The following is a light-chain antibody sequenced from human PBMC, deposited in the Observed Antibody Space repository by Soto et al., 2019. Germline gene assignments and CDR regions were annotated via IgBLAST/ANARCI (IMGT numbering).Light chain of an antibody. CDR2: GAS. CDR3: HHYKHWPV. J-gene: IGKJ4*01. CDR1: QSIGNN. Sequence: ELGMTQSPATLSVSPGERATLSCSASQSIGNNLAWYQQKPGQAPRLLIFGASTRATGIPARFSGSGSGTEFTLTIGSLQSEDFGFYYCHHYKHWPVFGGGTKVEIK. V-gene: IGKV3-15*01.